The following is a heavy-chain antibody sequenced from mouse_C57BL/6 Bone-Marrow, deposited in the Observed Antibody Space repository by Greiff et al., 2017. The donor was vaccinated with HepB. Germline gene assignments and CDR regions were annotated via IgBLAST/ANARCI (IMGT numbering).Heavy chain of an antibody. CDR3: ARTLITTASDWYFDV. D-gene: IGHD1-2*01. Sequence: QVQLQQPGAELVKPGASVKLSCKASGYTFTSYWMHWVKQRPGQGLEWIGMIHPNSGSTNYNEKFKSKATLTVDKSSSTAYMQLSSLTSEDSAVYYCARTLITTASDWYFDVWGKGTTVTVSS. CDR2: IHPNSGST. CDR1: GYTFTSYW. V-gene: IGHV1-64*01. J-gene: IGHJ1*03.